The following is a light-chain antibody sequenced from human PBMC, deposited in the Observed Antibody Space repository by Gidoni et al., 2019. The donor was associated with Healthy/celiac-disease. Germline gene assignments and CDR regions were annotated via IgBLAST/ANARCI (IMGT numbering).Light chain of an antibody. CDR3: QQRSNWPGIT. CDR1: QSVSSY. Sequence: EIVFTQSPATLSLSPGERATLSCRASQSVSSYLAWYQQKPGQAPRLLIYDASNRATGIPARFSGSGAGTEFTLTISSLEPEDFAVYYCQQRSNWPGITFGQGTRLEIK. CDR2: DAS. J-gene: IGKJ5*01. V-gene: IGKV3-11*01.